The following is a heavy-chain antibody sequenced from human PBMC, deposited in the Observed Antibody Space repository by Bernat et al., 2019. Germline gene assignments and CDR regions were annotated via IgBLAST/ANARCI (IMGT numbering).Heavy chain of an antibody. CDR1: GGSISSGGYS. D-gene: IGHD6-6*01. Sequence: QLQLQESGSGLVKPSQTLSLTCAVSGGSISSGGYSWSWIRQPPGKGLEWIGYIYHSGSTYYNPSLQSRVTISVDRSKNQFSLKLSSVTAADAAVYYCARGGGGSSAFFDYWGQGTLVTVSS. J-gene: IGHJ4*02. CDR2: IYHSGST. V-gene: IGHV4-30-2*01. CDR3: ARGGGGSSAFFDY.